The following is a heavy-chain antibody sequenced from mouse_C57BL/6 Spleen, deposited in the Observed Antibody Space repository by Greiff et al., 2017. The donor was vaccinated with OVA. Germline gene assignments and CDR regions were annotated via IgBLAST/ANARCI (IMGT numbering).Heavy chain of an antibody. CDR2: ISSGGSYT. V-gene: IGHV5-6*01. Sequence: EVKLMESGGDLVKPGGSLKLSCAASGFTFSSYGMSWVRQTPDKRLEWVATISSGGSYTYYPDSVKGRFTISRDNAKNTLYLQMSSLKSEDTAMYYCARLGGSAWFAYWGQGTLVTVSA. CDR3: ARLGGSAWFAY. J-gene: IGHJ3*01. D-gene: IGHD1-1*01. CDR1: GFTFSSYG.